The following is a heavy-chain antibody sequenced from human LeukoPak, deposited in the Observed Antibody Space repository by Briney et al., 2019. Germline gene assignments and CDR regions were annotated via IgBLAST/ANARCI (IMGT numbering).Heavy chain of an antibody. J-gene: IGHJ4*02. D-gene: IGHD5-18*01. CDR2: IYYSGST. V-gene: IGHV4-59*01. CDR3: AREAGYSYGYDY. CDR1: GGSISSYY. Sequence: SETLSLTCTVSGGSISSYYWSWIRQPPGKGLEWIGYIYYSGSTNYNPSLKSRVTISVDTSKNQFSLKLSSVTAADTAVYYCAREAGYSYGYDYWGQGTLVTVSS.